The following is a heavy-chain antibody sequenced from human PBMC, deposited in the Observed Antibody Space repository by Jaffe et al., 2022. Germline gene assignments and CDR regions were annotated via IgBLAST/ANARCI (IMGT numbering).Heavy chain of an antibody. CDR2: ISGSGGST. D-gene: IGHD2-15*01. Sequence: EVQLLESGGGLVQPGGSLRLSCAASGFTFSSYAMSWVRQAPGKGLEWVSAISGSGGSTYYADSVKGRFTISRDNSKNTLYLQMNSLRAEDTAVYYCAKPPPDCSGGSCYRYWRGEPFQNWGQGTLVTVSS. CDR3: AKPPPDCSGGSCYRYWRGEPFQN. V-gene: IGHV3-23*01. CDR1: GFTFSSYA. J-gene: IGHJ4*02.